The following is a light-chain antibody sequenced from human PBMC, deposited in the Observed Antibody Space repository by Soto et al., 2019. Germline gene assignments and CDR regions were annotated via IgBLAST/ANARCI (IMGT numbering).Light chain of an antibody. CDR1: QSISSW. V-gene: IGKV1-5*03. Sequence: IQMTQPPASLSASVGDSVAITCRASQSISSWLAWYQQKPGKAPKLLIYKASSLESGVPSRFSGSGSGTEFTLTISSLQPDDFATYYCQQYNSYSQTFGQGTKVDIK. J-gene: IGKJ1*01. CDR3: QQYNSYSQT. CDR2: KAS.